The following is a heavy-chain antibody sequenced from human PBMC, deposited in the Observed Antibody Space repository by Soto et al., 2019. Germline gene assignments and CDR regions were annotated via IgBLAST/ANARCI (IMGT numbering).Heavy chain of an antibody. CDR3: ARGLVARKSLRYFDWLPKPLNWFDP. J-gene: IGHJ5*02. D-gene: IGHD3-9*01. CDR1: GGSISSSSYY. V-gene: IGHV4-39*07. Sequence: PSETLSLTCTVSGGSISSSSYYWSWIRQPPGKGLEWIGEINHSGSTNYNPSLKSRVTISVDTSKNQFSLKLSSVTAADTAVYYCARGLVARKSLRYFDWLPKPLNWFDPWGQGTLVTVSS. CDR2: INHSGST.